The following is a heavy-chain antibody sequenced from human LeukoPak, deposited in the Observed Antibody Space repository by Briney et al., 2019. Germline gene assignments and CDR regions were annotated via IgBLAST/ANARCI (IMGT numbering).Heavy chain of an antibody. V-gene: IGHV3-53*01. CDR3: ARDHNCSGGICYEKGFDP. J-gene: IGHJ5*02. CDR1: GITVSSNY. D-gene: IGHD2-15*01. Sequence: GGSLRLSCAASGITVSSNYMSWVRQAPGKGLEWVSVIYIGGSTYYAGSVKGRFTISRDNSKNTVYLQMNSLRGEDTAVYYCARDHNCSGGICYEKGFDPWGQGTLVTVSS. CDR2: IYIGGST.